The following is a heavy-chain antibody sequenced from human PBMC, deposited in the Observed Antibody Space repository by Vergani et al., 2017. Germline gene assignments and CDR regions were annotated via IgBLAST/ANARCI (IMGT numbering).Heavy chain of an antibody. CDR1: GGSISSSSYY. Sequence: QLQLQESGPGLVKPSETLSLTCTVSGGSISSSSYYWGWIRQPPGKGLEWIGSIYYSGSTYYNPSLKSRVTISVDTSKNQFSLKLSSVTAADTAVYYCARGRMGFWSGYRILNWFDPWGQGTLVTVSS. CDR2: IYYSGST. J-gene: IGHJ5*02. V-gene: IGHV4-39*01. D-gene: IGHD3-3*01. CDR3: ARGRMGFWSGYRILNWFDP.